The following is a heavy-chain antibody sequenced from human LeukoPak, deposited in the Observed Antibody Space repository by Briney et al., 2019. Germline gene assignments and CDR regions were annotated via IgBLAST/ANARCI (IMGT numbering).Heavy chain of an antibody. J-gene: IGHJ5*02. Sequence: ASVTVSCKTSGYTLSDYYMHRGCQAPGQGLEWMGWIRGDTGDTDSPQKFQGRVTMTRDTSSNTAYMELSRLTFDDTARYFCARVRGNSFDNWVQGTLVTVSS. CDR2: IRGDTGDT. CDR1: GYTLSDYY. D-gene: IGHD3-10*01. CDR3: ARVRGNSFDN. V-gene: IGHV1-2*02.